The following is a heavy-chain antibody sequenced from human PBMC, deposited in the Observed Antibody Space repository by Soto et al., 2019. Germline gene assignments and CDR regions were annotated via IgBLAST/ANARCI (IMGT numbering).Heavy chain of an antibody. CDR1: GYSFTSND. J-gene: IGHJ6*02. CDR3: ARVREYSSGAKNYYYYYYGMDV. Sequence: AASVKVSCKASGYSFTSNDINWVRQATGQGLEWMGWMNPNSDNTGYAQKFQGRLTMTRSTSTNTAYMELNSLTSEDTAVYYCARVREYSSGAKNYYYYYYGMDVWGQGTTVTVSS. V-gene: IGHV1-8*01. CDR2: MNPNSDNT. D-gene: IGHD6-25*01.